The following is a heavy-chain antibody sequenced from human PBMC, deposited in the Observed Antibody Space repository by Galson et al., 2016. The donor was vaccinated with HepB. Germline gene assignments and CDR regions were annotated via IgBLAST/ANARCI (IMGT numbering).Heavy chain of an antibody. CDR3: ARRNYGGRSPFDY. J-gene: IGHJ4*02. CDR2: LFYTGNT. V-gene: IGHV4-39*07. CDR1: GGSIASSDHF. D-gene: IGHD4-23*01. Sequence: SETLSLTCTVSGGSIASSDHFRGWVRQSPGRGLEWIVSLFYTGNTYYNPSLKSRVTISVDTSTNQFSLMVDSVTAADTAVYYCARRNYGGRSPFDYWGQGTLVTVSS.